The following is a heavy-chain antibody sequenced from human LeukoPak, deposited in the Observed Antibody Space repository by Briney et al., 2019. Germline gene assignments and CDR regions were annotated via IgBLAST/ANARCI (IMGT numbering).Heavy chain of an antibody. J-gene: IGHJ5*02. Sequence: ESLKISCKGSGYSFTSYWIAWVRQMLGKGLEWIGIIYPGDSDTRYSPSFQGQVTISADKSISTAYLQWSSLKASDTAMYYCARQVGAPNWFDPWGQGTLVTVSS. V-gene: IGHV5-51*01. CDR2: IYPGDSDT. CDR1: GYSFTSYW. CDR3: ARQVGAPNWFDP. D-gene: IGHD1-26*01.